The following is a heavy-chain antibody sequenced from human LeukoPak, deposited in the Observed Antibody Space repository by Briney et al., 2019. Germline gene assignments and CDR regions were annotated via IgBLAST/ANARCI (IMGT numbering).Heavy chain of an antibody. J-gene: IGHJ6*02. V-gene: IGHV3-30*18. CDR1: GFTFSTFD. CDR2: MSYVGGTK. Sequence: GGSLRLSCAPSGFTFSTFDMHWVRQAPGKGLEWVAVMSYVGGTKYYADSVKGRFTISRDTSKNTLYMQMNSLRAEDTTVYYCAKGDSIVGAIRGIDVWGQGTTVTVSS. CDR3: AKGDSIVGAIRGIDV. D-gene: IGHD1-26*01.